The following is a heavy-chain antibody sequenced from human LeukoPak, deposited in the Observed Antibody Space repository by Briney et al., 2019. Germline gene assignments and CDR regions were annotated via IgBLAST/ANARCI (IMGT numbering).Heavy chain of an antibody. D-gene: IGHD3-3*02. CDR3: AGYVLGYYYYMDV. V-gene: IGHV4-39*05. CDR1: GGSISSSSYY. J-gene: IGHJ6*03. CDR2: IYYSGST. Sequence: SETPSLTCTVSGGSISSSSYYWGWIRQPPGKGLEWIGSIYYSGSTYYNPSLKSRVTISVDTPKNQFSLKLSSVTAADTAVYYCAGYVLGYYYYMDVWGKGTTVTVSS.